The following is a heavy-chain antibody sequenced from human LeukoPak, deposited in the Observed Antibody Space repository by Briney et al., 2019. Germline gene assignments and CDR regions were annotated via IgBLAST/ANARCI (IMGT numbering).Heavy chain of an antibody. V-gene: IGHV3-48*01. J-gene: IGHJ4*02. CDR3: ARDRPLDY. CDR2: ISESGSDV. CDR1: GFTFGKYW. Sequence: GGSLRLSCVASGFTFGKYWMSWVRQAPGKGPEWVSFISESGSDVYYRDSVKGRFTISRDNAKNLLYLQMDSLRVEDTAVYFCARDRPLDYWGQGTLVTVSS.